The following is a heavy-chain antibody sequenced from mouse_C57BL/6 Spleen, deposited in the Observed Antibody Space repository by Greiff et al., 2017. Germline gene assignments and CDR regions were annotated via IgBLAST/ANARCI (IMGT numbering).Heavy chain of an antibody. CDR3: ARGGSSCPSYFDY. CDR2: IDPNSGGT. CDR1: GYTFTSYW. Sequence: QVQLQQPGAELVKPGASVKLSCKASGYTFTSYWMHWVKQRPGRGLEWIGRIDPNSGGTKYNEKFKSKATLTVDKPSSTAYMQLSSLTSEYSAVYVCARGGSSCPSYFDYWGQGTTLTVSS. J-gene: IGHJ2*01. D-gene: IGHD1-1*01. V-gene: IGHV1-72*01.